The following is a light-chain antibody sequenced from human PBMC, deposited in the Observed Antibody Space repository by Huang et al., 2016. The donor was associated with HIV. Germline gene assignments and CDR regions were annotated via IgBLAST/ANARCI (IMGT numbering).Light chain of an antibody. V-gene: IGKV3-15*01. CDR1: QSVDNN. Sequence: EVVMTQSPATLSVSPGESATLSCRASQSVDNNLAWYQQRPGQAPRLLIYGASTKATDVAARFSGSGSGTDFTLTITNLQSEDSAVYYCQQYDNWPPFTFGQGTNLEI. CDR2: GAS. J-gene: IGKJ2*01. CDR3: QQYDNWPPFT.